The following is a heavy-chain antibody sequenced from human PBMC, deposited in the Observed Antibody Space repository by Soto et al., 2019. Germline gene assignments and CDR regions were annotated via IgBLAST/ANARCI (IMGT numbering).Heavy chain of an antibody. CDR3: ARAGSDRGPHFYFYAMHV. CDR1: GYTLSNYD. D-gene: IGHD3-10*01. Sequence: QVQLVQSGAEVKKPGASVKVSCKASGYTLSNYDLHWVRQAPGQGLEWMGIINPSGGSTSYAQKFQGRVTTTRDTSTTRVFMELSSLRSEDTAVYLCARAGSDRGPHFYFYAMHVWGQGTTVTVSS. V-gene: IGHV1-46*01. J-gene: IGHJ6*02. CDR2: INPSGGST.